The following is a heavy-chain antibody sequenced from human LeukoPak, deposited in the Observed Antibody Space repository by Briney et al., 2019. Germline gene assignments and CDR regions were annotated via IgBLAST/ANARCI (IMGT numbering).Heavy chain of an antibody. D-gene: IGHD4-11*01. V-gene: IGHV3-33*01. CDR2: IWYDGSNK. Sequence: GGSLRLSCAASGFTFSSYGMHWVRQAPGKGLEWVAVIWYDGSNKYYADSVKGRFTISRDNSKNTLYLQMNSLRAEDTAVYYCARTTVTTVPDYWGQGTLVTVSS. J-gene: IGHJ4*02. CDR1: GFTFSSYG. CDR3: ARTTVTTVPDY.